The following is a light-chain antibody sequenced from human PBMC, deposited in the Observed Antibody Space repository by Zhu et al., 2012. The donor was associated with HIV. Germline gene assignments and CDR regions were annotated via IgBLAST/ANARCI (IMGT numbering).Light chain of an antibody. Sequence: DIQMTQSPSTQSASVGDRVIFTCRASQSISVWLAWYQQKPGKAPKLLIYQASNLKSGVPARFSGSGSGTEFTLTISSLQPDDFATYYCQQYYTTSSSFGGGTKVEIK. CDR3: QQYYTTSSS. CDR2: QAS. CDR1: QSISVW. J-gene: IGKJ4*01. V-gene: IGKV1-5*03.